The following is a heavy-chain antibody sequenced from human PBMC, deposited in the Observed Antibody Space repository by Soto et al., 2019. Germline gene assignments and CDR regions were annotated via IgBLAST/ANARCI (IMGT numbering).Heavy chain of an antibody. J-gene: IGHJ4*02. CDR3: ARRYGYSFDY. CDR1: GGTISSWY. CDR2: IYYSGNT. Sequence: SETLSVTCTVSGGTISSWYWSWIRQPPGKGLEWIGYIYYSGNTNYNPSLKSRVTTSVDTSKNQFSLKLSSVTAADTAVYYCARRYGYSFDYWGQGTLVTVSS. D-gene: IGHD1-1*01. V-gene: IGHV4-59*08.